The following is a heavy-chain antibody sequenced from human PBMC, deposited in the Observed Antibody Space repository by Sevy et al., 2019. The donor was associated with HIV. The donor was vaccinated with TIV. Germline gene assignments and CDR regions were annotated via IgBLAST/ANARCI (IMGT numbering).Heavy chain of an antibody. CDR1: GFTFSSYG. J-gene: IGHJ6*02. CDR2: IWYDGSNK. Sequence: GGSLRLSCAASGFTFSSYGMHWVRQAPGKGLEWVAVIWYDGSNKYYADSVKGRFTISRDNSKNTLYLQMNSLRAEDTAVYYCARGLAADGGGSLPLYYYYGMDVWGQGTTVTVSS. V-gene: IGHV3-33*01. CDR3: ARGLAADGGGSLPLYYYYGMDV. D-gene: IGHD6-13*01.